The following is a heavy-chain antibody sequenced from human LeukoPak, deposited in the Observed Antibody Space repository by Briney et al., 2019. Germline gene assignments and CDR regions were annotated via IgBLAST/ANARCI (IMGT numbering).Heavy chain of an antibody. Sequence: SETLSLTCAVYGGSFSGYYWSWIRQPPGKGLEWIGEINHGGSTNYNPSLKSRVTISVDTSQIQLSLKLSSVTAADTAVYYCARTLDTSGYYRNFDYWGQGTLVTVSS. J-gene: IGHJ4*02. D-gene: IGHD3-22*01. CDR3: ARTLDTSGYYRNFDY. CDR2: INHGGST. CDR1: GGSFSGYY. V-gene: IGHV4-34*01.